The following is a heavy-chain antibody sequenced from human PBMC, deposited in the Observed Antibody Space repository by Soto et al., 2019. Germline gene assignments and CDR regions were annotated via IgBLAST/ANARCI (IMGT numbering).Heavy chain of an antibody. V-gene: IGHV3-33*01. D-gene: IGHD6-13*01. J-gene: IGHJ6*02. CDR1: GFTFSSYG. CDR3: ARDLRSIAAAGTKYYYYYGMDV. CDR2: IWYDGSNK. Sequence: GGSLRLSCAASGFTFSSYGMHWVRQAPGKGLEWVAVIWYDGSNKYYADSVKGRFTISRDNSKNTLYLQMNSLRAEDTAVYYCARDLRSIAAAGTKYYYYYGMDVWGQGTTVTVSS.